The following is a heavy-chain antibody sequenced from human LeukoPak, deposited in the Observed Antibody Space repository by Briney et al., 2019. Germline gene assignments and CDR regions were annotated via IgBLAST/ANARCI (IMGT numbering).Heavy chain of an antibody. Sequence: PGGSLRLSCAASGFTFDDYAMHWVRQAPGKGLEWVSLISWDGGSTYYADSVEGRFTISRDNSKNSLYLQMDSLRAEDTALYYCAKSADTQYYYYYYMDVWGKGTTVTVSS. J-gene: IGHJ6*03. V-gene: IGHV3-43D*04. CDR1: GFTFDDYA. D-gene: IGHD5-18*01. CDR3: AKSADTQYYYYYYMDV. CDR2: ISWDGGST.